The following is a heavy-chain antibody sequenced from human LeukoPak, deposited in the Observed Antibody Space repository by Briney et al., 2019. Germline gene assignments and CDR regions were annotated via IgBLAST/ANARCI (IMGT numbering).Heavy chain of an antibody. CDR3: ARDRTMIVGFAFDI. D-gene: IGHD3-22*01. CDR1: GGTFSSYA. J-gene: IGHJ3*02. Sequence: SVKVSCKASGGTFSSYAISWVRQAPGQGLEWMRRIIPIFGTANYAQKFQGRVTITTDESTSTAYMELSSLRSENTAVYYCARDRTMIVGFAFDIWGQGTMVTVSS. V-gene: IGHV1-69*05. CDR2: IIPIFGTA.